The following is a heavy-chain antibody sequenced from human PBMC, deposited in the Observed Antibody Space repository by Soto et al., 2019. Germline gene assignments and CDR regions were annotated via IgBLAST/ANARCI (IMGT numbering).Heavy chain of an antibody. CDR3: ARAPGGVVYYSGMDV. CDR1: GFTFSSYA. V-gene: IGHV3-30-3*01. CDR2: ISYDGSNK. Sequence: QVQLVESGGGVVQPGRSLRLSCAASGFTFSSYAMHWVRQAPGKGLEWVAVISYDGSNKYYADSVKGRFTISRDNSKNTLYLQMNSLRAEDTAVYYCARAPGGVVYYSGMDVWGQGTTVTVSS. J-gene: IGHJ6*02. D-gene: IGHD3-16*01.